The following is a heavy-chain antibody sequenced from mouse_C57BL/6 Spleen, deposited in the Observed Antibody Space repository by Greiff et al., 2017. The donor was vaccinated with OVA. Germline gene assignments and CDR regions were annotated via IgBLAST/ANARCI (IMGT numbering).Heavy chain of an antibody. D-gene: IGHD2-3*01. V-gene: IGHV5-9-1*02. Sequence: DVMLVESGEGLVKPGGSLKLSCAASGFTFSSYAMSWVRQTPEKRLEWVAYISSGGDYIYYADTVKGRFTISRDNARNTLYLQMSSLKSEDTAMYYCTRDRWEGFAYWGQGTLVTVSA. CDR1: GFTFSSYA. CDR2: ISSGGDYI. CDR3: TRDRWEGFAY. J-gene: IGHJ3*01.